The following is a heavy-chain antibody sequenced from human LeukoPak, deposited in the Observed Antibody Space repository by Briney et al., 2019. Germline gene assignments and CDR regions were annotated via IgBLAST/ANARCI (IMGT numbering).Heavy chain of an antibody. V-gene: IGHV3-48*04. CDR1: GFSLNTYS. CDR3: ARRYGSGSNFYMDV. D-gene: IGHD3-10*01. Sequence: QSGGSLRLSCAASGFSLNTYSMNWVRQAPGKGLEWVSYISSSSTTIYYADSVKGRFTISRDNAKNTLYLQMNRLRAEDSAIYYCARRYGSGSNFYMDVWGKGTTVTVSS. J-gene: IGHJ6*03. CDR2: ISSSSTTI.